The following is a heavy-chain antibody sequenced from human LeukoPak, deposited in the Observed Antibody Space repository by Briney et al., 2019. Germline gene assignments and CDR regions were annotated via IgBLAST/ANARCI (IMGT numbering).Heavy chain of an antibody. CDR1: GFTFSSYW. J-gene: IGHJ6*02. D-gene: IGHD1-7*01. Sequence: GGSLRLSCAASGFTFSSYWMNWVRQAPGKGLVWVSRIASDGSSTTYADSVKGRFTISRDNAKNSLYLQMNSLRAEDTAVYYCARVTGTTWYPYYYGMDVWGQGTTVTVSS. CDR2: IASDGSST. V-gene: IGHV3-74*01. CDR3: ARVTGTTWYPYYYGMDV.